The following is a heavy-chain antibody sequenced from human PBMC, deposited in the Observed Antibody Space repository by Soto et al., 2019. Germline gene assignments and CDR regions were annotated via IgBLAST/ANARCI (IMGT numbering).Heavy chain of an antibody. J-gene: IGHJ5*02. Sequence: EVQLVESGGGFVQPGGSLRLSCAASGFTFSRYSMNWVRQPRGKGLEWVSYISSSTSTIYYADSVKGRFTISRDNAKNALYLQMNSLRAEATALYYCARHLESIAEIGWFDPWGQGTLVTVSS. CDR2: ISSSTSTI. V-gene: IGHV3-48*01. CDR3: ARHLESIAEIGWFDP. D-gene: IGHD6-6*01. CDR1: GFTFSRYS.